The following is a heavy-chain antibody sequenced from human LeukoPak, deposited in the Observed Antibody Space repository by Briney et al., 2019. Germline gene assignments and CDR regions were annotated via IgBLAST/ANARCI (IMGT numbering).Heavy chain of an antibody. CDR2: ISSNSRTI. CDR3: ARGSYTGFDLYFDY. D-gene: IGHD5-12*01. V-gene: IGHV3-48*03. CDR1: GFSFSTQE. J-gene: IGHJ4*02. Sequence: PGGSLRLSCATSGFSFSTQEMTWGRQGPGKGLGWVSYISSNSRTIYYADSVKGRFTISRDNTRNSVFLQLNSLRVEDTGFYYCARGSYTGFDLYFDYWGQGTLVTVSS.